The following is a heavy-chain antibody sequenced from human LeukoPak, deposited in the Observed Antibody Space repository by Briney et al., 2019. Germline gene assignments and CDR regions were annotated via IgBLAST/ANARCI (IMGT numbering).Heavy chain of an antibody. CDR3: ARHVPGGRITISLAAFYYYYYMDV. D-gene: IGHD3-10*01. Sequence: PSETLSLTCTVSGGSISSSSYYWGWIRQPPGKGLEWIGSIYYSGSTYYNPSLKSRVTISVDTSKNQFSLKLSSVTAADTAVYYCARHVPGGRITISLAAFYYYYYMDVWGKGTTVTISS. V-gene: IGHV4-39*01. CDR1: GGSISSSSYY. J-gene: IGHJ6*03. CDR2: IYYSGST.